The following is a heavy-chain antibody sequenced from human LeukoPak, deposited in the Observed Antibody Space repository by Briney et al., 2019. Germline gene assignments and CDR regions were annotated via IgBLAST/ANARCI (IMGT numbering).Heavy chain of an antibody. J-gene: IGHJ4*02. Sequence: PSETLSLTCTVSGGSISSYYWSWIRQPAGKGLEWIGRIYTSGSTNYNPSLKSRVTISVDKSKNQFSLKLSSVTAADTAVYYCASYYDYVWGSLPVDYWGQGTLVTVSS. CDR1: GGSISSYY. CDR2: IYTSGST. D-gene: IGHD3-16*01. CDR3: ASYYDYVWGSLPVDY. V-gene: IGHV4-4*07.